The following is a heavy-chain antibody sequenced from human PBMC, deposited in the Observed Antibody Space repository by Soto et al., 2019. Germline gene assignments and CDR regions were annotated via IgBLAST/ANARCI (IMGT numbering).Heavy chain of an antibody. Sequence: QVQLVESGGGVVQPGRSLRLSCAASGFTFSSYGMHWVRQAPGKGLEWVAVIWYDGSNKYYADYVKGRFTISRDNSKNTLYLQMNSLRAEDTAVYYCARGSGIAAAGTLGYWGQGTLVTVSS. CDR2: IWYDGSNK. D-gene: IGHD6-13*01. V-gene: IGHV3-33*01. CDR3: ARGSGIAAAGTLGY. J-gene: IGHJ4*02. CDR1: GFTFSSYG.